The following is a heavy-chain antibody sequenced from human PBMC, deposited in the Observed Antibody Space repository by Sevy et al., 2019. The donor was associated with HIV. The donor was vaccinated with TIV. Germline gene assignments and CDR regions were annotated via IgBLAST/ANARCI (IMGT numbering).Heavy chain of an antibody. Sequence: GGSLRLSCAVSGFIFSDYYMSWIRQAPGRGLQWVSYISASGNTIYYADSVKGRFAISRDNANSSLYLQMTSLGAEETAIYYCARAQYGSGYFDYWGQGTLVTVSS. D-gene: IGHD3-10*01. CDR3: ARAQYGSGYFDY. V-gene: IGHV3-11*01. CDR2: ISASGNTI. CDR1: GFIFSDYY. J-gene: IGHJ4*02.